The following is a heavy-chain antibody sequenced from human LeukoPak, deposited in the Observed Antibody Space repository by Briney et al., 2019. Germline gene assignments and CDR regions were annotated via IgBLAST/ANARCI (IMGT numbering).Heavy chain of an antibody. Sequence: SETLSLTCSGSGFSVTSGHYWGWIRQPPGKGLEWIGTIYDTGSTNYNPSLQSRVTMSVDTSKNQFSLRLRSVTAADTAMYFCAREVPYYYFMDVWGKRTTVTVSS. CDR2: IYDTGST. CDR1: GFSVTSGHY. CDR3: AREVPYYYFMDV. V-gene: IGHV4-38-2*02. J-gene: IGHJ6*03.